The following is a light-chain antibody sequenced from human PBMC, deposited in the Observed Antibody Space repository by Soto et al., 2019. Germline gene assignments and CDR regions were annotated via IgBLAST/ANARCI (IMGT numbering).Light chain of an antibody. CDR2: AAS. Sequence: EIVLTQSPGTLSLSPGERATLSCRASQSVSSSYLAWYQQKPGQAPRLLIYAASSRATGIPDRFSGSGSGTDFHLTISRLEPEDFAVYYCQHYGSPQTFGQGTKVEIK. CDR3: QHYGSPQT. V-gene: IGKV3-20*01. J-gene: IGKJ1*01. CDR1: QSVSSSY.